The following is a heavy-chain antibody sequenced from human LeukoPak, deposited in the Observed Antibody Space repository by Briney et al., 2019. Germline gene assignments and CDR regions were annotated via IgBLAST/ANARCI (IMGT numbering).Heavy chain of an antibody. CDR2: INPSGGST. Sequence: ASVKVSCKASGYTFTSYYMHWVRQAPGQGLEWMGIINPSGGSTSYAQKFQGRVTMTRDMSTSTVYMELSSLRSEDTAVYYCARDGGSKTKHLYYGDWISSDYWGQGTLVTVSS. J-gene: IGHJ4*02. CDR3: ARDGGSKTKHLYYGDWISSDY. V-gene: IGHV1-46*01. D-gene: IGHD4-17*01. CDR1: GYTFTSYY.